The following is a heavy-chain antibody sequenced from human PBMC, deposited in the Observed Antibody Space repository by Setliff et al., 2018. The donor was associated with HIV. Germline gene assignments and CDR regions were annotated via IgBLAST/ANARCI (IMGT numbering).Heavy chain of an antibody. Sequence: ASVKVSCKSSGYTFTAHHIHWVRQAPGQGPEWMGWIIPKSGATNYAQKFQGRVTMTLDTSISTAYVELSRLRSDDTAVYYCARDDIVATISFNYWGQGTLVTVSS. CDR3: ARDDIVATISFNY. D-gene: IGHD5-12*01. CDR1: GYTFTAHH. V-gene: IGHV1-2*02. CDR2: IIPKSGAT. J-gene: IGHJ4*02.